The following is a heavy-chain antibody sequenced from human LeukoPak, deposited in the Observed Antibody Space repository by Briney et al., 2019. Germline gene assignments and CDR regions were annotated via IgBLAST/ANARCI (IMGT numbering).Heavy chain of an antibody. CDR1: GFTFSGSA. Sequence: AGGSLRLSCAASGFTFSGSAMHWVRQGSGEGLEWVGRIRSKANSYATAYAASVKGRFTISRDDSKNTAYQQMNSLKTEDTAVYYCRASHGSGSYPGYWGQGTLVTVSS. CDR3: RASHGSGSYPGY. J-gene: IGHJ4*02. D-gene: IGHD3-10*01. CDR2: IRSKANSYAT. V-gene: IGHV3-73*01.